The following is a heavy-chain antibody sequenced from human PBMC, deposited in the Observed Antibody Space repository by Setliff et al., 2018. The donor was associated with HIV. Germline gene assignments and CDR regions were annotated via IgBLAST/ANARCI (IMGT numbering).Heavy chain of an antibody. V-gene: IGHV4-4*09. CDR2: IHNSGTT. CDR3: ARSNLEPTSRLFDP. D-gene: IGHD1-1*01. Sequence: SETLSLTCTVSYDSIRSYSWSWIRQPPGKGPEWIGYIHNSGTTHYNPAFESRLIISLDMSNNRFSLNLASVTAADTAVYYCARSNLEPTSRLFDPWGPGTLVTVSS. CDR1: YDSIRSYS. J-gene: IGHJ5*02.